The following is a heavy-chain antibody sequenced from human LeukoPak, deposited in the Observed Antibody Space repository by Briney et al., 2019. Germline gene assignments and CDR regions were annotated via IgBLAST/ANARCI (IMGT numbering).Heavy chain of an antibody. CDR2: IWYDGSNK. Sequence: GGSLRLSCAASGFTFSSYGMHWVRQAPGKGLEWVAVIWYDGSNKYYADSVKGRFTISRDNSENTLYLQMNSLRAEDTAVYYCARDWIGYSSGPKRNWGQGTLVTVSS. CDR3: ARDWIGYSSGPKRN. J-gene: IGHJ4*02. V-gene: IGHV3-33*01. CDR1: GFTFSSYG. D-gene: IGHD6-19*01.